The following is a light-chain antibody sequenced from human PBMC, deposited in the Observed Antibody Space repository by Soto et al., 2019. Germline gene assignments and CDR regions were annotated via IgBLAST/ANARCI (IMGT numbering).Light chain of an antibody. CDR1: QSVSTY. V-gene: IGKV3-11*01. CDR3: QQRRSWPPTKR. CDR2: DAS. Sequence: HSFGCVQSVSTYLAWYQQRPGQAPRLLIYDASYRAADIPPRFSGSGSGTDFTLTISSLEPEDFAVYYCQQRRSWPPTKRFGQVGRLEIK. J-gene: IGKJ5*01.